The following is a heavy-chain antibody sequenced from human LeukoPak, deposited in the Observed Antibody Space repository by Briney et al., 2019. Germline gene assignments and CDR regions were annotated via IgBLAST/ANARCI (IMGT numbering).Heavy chain of an antibody. V-gene: IGHV4-30-4*01. J-gene: IGHJ5*02. CDR1: RGSISSGDYY. Sequence: SETLSLTCTVSRGSISSGDYYWSWIRQPPGKGLEWIGYIYYSGSTYYSPSLKSRVTISVDTSKNQFSLKLSSVTAADTAVYYCARRPPSDPNWFDPWGQGTLVTVSS. CDR2: IYYSGST. CDR3: ARRPPSDPNWFDP. D-gene: IGHD1-14*01.